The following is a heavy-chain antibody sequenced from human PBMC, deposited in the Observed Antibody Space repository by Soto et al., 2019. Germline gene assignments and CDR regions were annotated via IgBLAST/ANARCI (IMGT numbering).Heavy chain of an antibody. CDR2: INAGNGNT. D-gene: IGHD3-3*01. CDR3: ARGYDFLGGMDV. Sequence: QVQLVQSGAEEKKPGASVKVSCKASGYTFTNYAMHWVRQAPGQRLERMGWINAGNGNTKYSQKFQGRVTITSDTSASTAYMELSSLRFEDTAMYYCARGYDFLGGMDVWGQGTTVTVSS. J-gene: IGHJ6*02. V-gene: IGHV1-3*05. CDR1: GYTFTNYA.